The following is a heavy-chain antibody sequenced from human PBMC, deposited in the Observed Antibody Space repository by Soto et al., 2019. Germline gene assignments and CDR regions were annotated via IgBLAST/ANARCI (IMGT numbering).Heavy chain of an antibody. CDR3: ARVHWSGYPTYYYYYGMDV. Sequence: EVQLVESGGGLVKPGGSLRLSCAASGFTFSSYSMNWVRQAPGKGLEWVSSISSSSSYIYYADSVKGRFTISRDNAKNSLYLQMNSLRAEDTAVYYCARVHWSGYPTYYYYYGMDVWGQGTTVTVSS. CDR1: GFTFSSYS. J-gene: IGHJ6*02. V-gene: IGHV3-21*01. CDR2: ISSSSSYI. D-gene: IGHD3-3*01.